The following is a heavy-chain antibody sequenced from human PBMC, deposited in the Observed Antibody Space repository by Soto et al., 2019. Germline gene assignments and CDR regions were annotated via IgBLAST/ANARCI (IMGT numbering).Heavy chain of an antibody. CDR3: ARRPAAGTRYYYYYYMDV. J-gene: IGHJ6*03. D-gene: IGHD6-13*01. CDR2: MNPNSGNT. CDR1: GYTFTGYD. V-gene: IGHV1-8*01. Sequence: GASVKVSCKASGYTFTGYDINWVRQATGQGLEWMGWMNPNSGNTGYAQKFQGRVTMTRNTSISTAYMELSSLRSEDTAVYYCARRPAAGTRYYYYYYMDVWGKGTTVTVSS.